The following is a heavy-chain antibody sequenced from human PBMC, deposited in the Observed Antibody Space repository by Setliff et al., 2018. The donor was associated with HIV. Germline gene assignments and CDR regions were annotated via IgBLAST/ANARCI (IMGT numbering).Heavy chain of an antibody. D-gene: IGHD1-1*01. CDR1: GYSFTGYY. CDR3: ARLENWRYDY. CDR2: INPNNGGT. V-gene: IGHV1-2*06. Sequence: GASVKVSCKASGYSFTGYYIHWVRQAPGQGLEWMGRINPNNGGTNYAQKFQDRVTMTRDTSISTAYMELSSLTSDDTAVYYCARLENWRYDYWGQGTLVTVSS. J-gene: IGHJ4*02.